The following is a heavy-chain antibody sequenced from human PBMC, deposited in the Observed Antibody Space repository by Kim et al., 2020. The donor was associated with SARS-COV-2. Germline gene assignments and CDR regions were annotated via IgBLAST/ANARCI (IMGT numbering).Heavy chain of an antibody. CDR3: ARHGAPLVGATEEYNWFDP. CDR2: IDPSDSYT. Sequence: GASLKISCKGSGYSFTSYWISWVRQMPGKGLEWMGRIDPSDSYTNYSPSFQGHVTISADKSISTAYLQWSSLKASDTAMYYCARHGAPLVGATEEYNWFDPWGQGTLVTVSS. J-gene: IGHJ5*02. V-gene: IGHV5-10-1*01. CDR1: GYSFTSYW. D-gene: IGHD1-26*01.